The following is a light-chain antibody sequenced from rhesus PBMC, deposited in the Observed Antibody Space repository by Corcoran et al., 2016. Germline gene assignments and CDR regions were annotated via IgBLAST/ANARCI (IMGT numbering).Light chain of an antibody. CDR3: QQYNSLPRT. Sequence: DIQMTQSPSSVSASVGDRVTITCRVSQDISSYLAWYQQKPGKAPKFLIFYATNLQSGVPSRFSGSGCGTEFTRTISSLQPEDFATYYCQQYNSLPRTFGQGTKVEIK. V-gene: IGKV1-25*02. CDR1: QDISSY. CDR2: YAT. J-gene: IGKJ1*01.